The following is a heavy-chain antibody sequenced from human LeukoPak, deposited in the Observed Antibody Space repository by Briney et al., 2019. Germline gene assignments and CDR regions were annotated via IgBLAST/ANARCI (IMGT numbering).Heavy chain of an antibody. V-gene: IGHV3-48*01. Sequence: PGGSLRLSCAASGLTISSYSMNWVRQAPGKGLQWVSYISSSSSTIYCADSVKGRFTISRDNSRNTLYLQMNSLRGEDTAVYYCAKGIGGVIVKSLLHSAFDIWGQGTMVTVSS. CDR2: ISSSSSTI. CDR3: AKGIGGVIVKSLLHSAFDI. D-gene: IGHD3-16*02. CDR1: GLTISSYS. J-gene: IGHJ3*02.